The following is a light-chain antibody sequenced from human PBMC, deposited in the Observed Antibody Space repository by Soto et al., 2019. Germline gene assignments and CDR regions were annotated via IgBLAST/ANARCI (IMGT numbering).Light chain of an antibody. Sequence: QSVLTQPPSASGTPGQTVTISCSGSSSNIGLNDVHWYRQLSGTAPQILIYDTNQQATGVPDRFSGSRSGTSASLAIHGLQSEDEADYHCPAWDDRLNGPVFGGGTKQTVL. J-gene: IGLJ2*01. V-gene: IGLV1-44*01. CDR3: PAWDDRLNGPV. CDR2: DTN. CDR1: SSNIGLND.